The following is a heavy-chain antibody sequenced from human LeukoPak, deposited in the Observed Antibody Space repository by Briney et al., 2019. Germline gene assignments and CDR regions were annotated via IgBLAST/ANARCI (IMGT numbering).Heavy chain of an antibody. D-gene: IGHD4-17*01. CDR3: ARDPSATVTIGY. J-gene: IGHJ4*02. CDR1: GFTFSSYS. Sequence: PGGSLRLSCAASGFTFSSYSMNWVRQAPGKGLEWVSSISSSSSYIYYADSVTGRFTISRDNAKNSLYLQMNSLRAEDTAVYYCARDPSATVTIGYWGQGTLVAGSS. V-gene: IGHV3-21*01. CDR2: ISSSSSYI.